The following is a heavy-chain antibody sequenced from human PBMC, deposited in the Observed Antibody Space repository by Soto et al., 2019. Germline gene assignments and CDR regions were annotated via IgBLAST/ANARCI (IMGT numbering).Heavy chain of an antibody. Sequence: SVKVSCKASGYTFTSYDINWVRQATGQGLEWMGWMNPNSGNTGYAQKFQGRVTMTRNTSISTAYMELSSLRSEDTAVYYCARSWYSSGWYGLLSYYYYYGMDVWGQGTTVTVSS. V-gene: IGHV1-8*01. D-gene: IGHD6-19*01. CDR1: GYTFTSYD. J-gene: IGHJ6*02. CDR3: ARSWYSSGWYGLLSYYYYYGMDV. CDR2: MNPNSGNT.